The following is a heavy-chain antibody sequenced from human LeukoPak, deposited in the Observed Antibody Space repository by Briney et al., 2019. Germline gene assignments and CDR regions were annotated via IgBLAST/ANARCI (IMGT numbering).Heavy chain of an antibody. CDR2: IGGSGTTI. J-gene: IGHJ4*02. CDR1: GFTFNTYS. D-gene: IGHD6-19*01. Sequence: GGSLRLSCAASGFTFNTYSMNWVRQAPGKGLEGVSYIGGSGTTIYYADSVKGRFTISRDNAKNSLYLQMNSLRAEDTAVYYCAKAVAGPDYWGQGTLVTVSS. CDR3: AKAVAGPDY. V-gene: IGHV3-48*04.